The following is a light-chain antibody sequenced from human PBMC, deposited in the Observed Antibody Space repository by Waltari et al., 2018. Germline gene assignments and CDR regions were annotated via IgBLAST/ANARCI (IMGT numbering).Light chain of an antibody. V-gene: IGLV3-21*03. CDR3: QVWDSSSDNWV. J-gene: IGLJ3*02. Sequence: SYVLTQPPSVSVAPGKTARITCGGNNIGSKSVHWYQQKPGQAPVLVVDDDSDRPSGIPERFSCSNSGNTATLTSSRVEAGDEADYYCQVWDSSSDNWVFGGGTKLPVL. CDR1: NIGSKS. CDR2: DDS.